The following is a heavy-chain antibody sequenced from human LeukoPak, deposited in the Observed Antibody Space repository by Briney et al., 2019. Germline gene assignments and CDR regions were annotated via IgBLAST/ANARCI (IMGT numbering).Heavy chain of an antibody. CDR2: ISGSGNGFSI. CDR1: GFFLTIYT. V-gene: IGHV3-64D*06. J-gene: IGHJ4*02. CDR3: VKDFGRIRGTPDS. Sequence: GGSLRLSCSASGFFLTIYTMYWVRQAPGKGPEYVSTISGSGNGFSIYYADSVKGRFTISRDDSKSILYLQMNGLRSEDTAVYYCVKDFGRIRGTPDSWGQGTLVTVSS. D-gene: IGHD1-26*01.